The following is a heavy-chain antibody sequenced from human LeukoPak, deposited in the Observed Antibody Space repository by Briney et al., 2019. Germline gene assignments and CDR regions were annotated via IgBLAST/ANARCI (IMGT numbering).Heavy chain of an antibody. J-gene: IGHJ4*02. CDR2: ISWNSGSI. Sequence: GVSLRLSCAASGFTFDDYAMHWVRQAPGKGLEWVSGISWNSGSIGYADSVKGRFTISRDNAKNSLYLQMNSLRAEDTALYYCAKVLGGGYNAFDYWGQGTLVTVSS. V-gene: IGHV3-9*01. CDR3: AKVLGGGYNAFDY. CDR1: GFTFDDYA. D-gene: IGHD5-12*01.